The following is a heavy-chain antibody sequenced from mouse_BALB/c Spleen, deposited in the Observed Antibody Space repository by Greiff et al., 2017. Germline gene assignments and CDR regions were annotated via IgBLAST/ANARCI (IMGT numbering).Heavy chain of an antibody. CDR1: GFSLTSYG. CDR2: IWAGGST. V-gene: IGHV2-9*02. CDR3: ARGPTVVANPHYYAMDY. Sequence: VKLVESGPGLVAPSQSLSITCTVSGFSLTSYGVHWVRQPPGKGLEWLGVIWAGGSTNYNSALMSRLSISKDNSKSQVFLKMNSLQTDDTAMYYCARGPTVVANPHYYAMDYWGQGTSVTVSS. J-gene: IGHJ4*01. D-gene: IGHD1-1*01.